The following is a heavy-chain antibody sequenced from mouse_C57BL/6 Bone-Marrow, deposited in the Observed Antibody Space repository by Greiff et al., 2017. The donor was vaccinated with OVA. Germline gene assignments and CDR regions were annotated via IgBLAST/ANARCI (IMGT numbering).Heavy chain of an antibody. V-gene: IGHV2-2*01. J-gene: IGHJ4*01. CDR3: ARNHGSSFFYAMDY. D-gene: IGHD1-1*01. CDR1: GFSLTSYG. Sequence: QVQLKPSGPGLVQPSQSLSITCTVSGFSLTSYGVHWVRQSPGKGLEWLGVIWSGGSTDYNAAFISRLSISKDNSKSQVFFKMNSLQADDTAIYYCARNHGSSFFYAMDYWGQGTSVTVSS. CDR2: IWSGGST.